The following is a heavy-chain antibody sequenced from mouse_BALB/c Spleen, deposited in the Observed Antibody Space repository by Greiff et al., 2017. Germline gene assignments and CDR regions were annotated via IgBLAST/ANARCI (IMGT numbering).Heavy chain of an antibody. CDR3: AKAYYDGYDEGFAY. CDR1: GYTFTDYN. V-gene: IGHV1S29*02. D-gene: IGHD2-3*01. Sequence: VQLQQSGPELVKPGASVKISCKASGYTFTDYNMHWVKQSHGKSLEWIGYIYPYNGGTGYNQKFKSKATLTVDNSSSTAYMELRSLTSEDSAVYYCAKAYYDGYDEGFAYWGQGTLVTVSA. J-gene: IGHJ3*01. CDR2: IYPYNGGT.